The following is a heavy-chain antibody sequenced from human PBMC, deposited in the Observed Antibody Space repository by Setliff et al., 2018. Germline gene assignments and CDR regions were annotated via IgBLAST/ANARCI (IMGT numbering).Heavy chain of an antibody. J-gene: IGHJ4*02. CDR2: IKQNGIAK. CDR1: TSYW. V-gene: IGHV3-7*01. Sequence: GGSLRLSCTASTSYWMSWVRQAPGKGLEWVANIKQNGIAKYYVDSVEGRFTISRDNAKSSLSLQMDSLRVEDTAVYYCTRASMGGGSYWWDYWGQGTLVTVSS. D-gene: IGHD2-8*02. CDR3: TRASMGGGSYWWDY.